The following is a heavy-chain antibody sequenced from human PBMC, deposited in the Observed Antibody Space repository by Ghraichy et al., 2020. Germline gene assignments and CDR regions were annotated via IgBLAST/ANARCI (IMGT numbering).Heavy chain of an antibody. CDR2: ISSSSSYI. V-gene: IGHV3-21*01. D-gene: IGHD3-22*01. CDR3: ARVAPRGSSGYYSWYFDY. Sequence: GGSLRLSCAASGFTFSSYSMNWVRQAPGKGLEWVSSISSSSSYIYYADSVKGRFTISRDNAKNSLYLQMNSLRAEDTAVYYCARVAPRGSSGYYSWYFDYWGQGTLVTVSS. J-gene: IGHJ4*02. CDR1: GFTFSSYS.